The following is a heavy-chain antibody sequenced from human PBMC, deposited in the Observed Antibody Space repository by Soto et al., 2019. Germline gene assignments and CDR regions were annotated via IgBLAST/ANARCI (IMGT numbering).Heavy chain of an antibody. D-gene: IGHD5-12*01. CDR1: GYSFTSYD. CDR2: MNPHSGDT. J-gene: IGHJ4*02. Sequence: QVQLVQSGAAVKRPGASVKVSCKASGYSFTSYDIKWVRQAPGQGLEGMGWMNPHSGDTGFAQKFQGRLIMTRDTSTNTAYVELSSLRSEDTAVYYCAGDSGVLATPLDMWGQGAQVTVSS. CDR3: AGDSGVLATPLDM. V-gene: IGHV1-8*01.